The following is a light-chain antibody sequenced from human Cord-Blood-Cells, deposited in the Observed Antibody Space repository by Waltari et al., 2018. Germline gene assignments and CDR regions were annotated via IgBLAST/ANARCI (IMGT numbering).Light chain of an antibody. Sequence: DIQMTPSSCSLSASVVERVTITCRASRRISSYLNWYQQKPGKAPKLLIYAASSLQSGVPSRFSGSGSGTDFTLTISSLQPEDFATYYCQQSYSTPITFGQGTRLEIK. CDR3: QQSYSTPIT. CDR2: AAS. J-gene: IGKJ5*01. CDR1: RRISSY. V-gene: IGKV1-39*01.